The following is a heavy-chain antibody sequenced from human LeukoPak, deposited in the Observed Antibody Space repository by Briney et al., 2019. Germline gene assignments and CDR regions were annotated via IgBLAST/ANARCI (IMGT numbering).Heavy chain of an antibody. V-gene: IGHV3-15*01. J-gene: IGHJ4*02. Sequence: GESLRLSCAASGFTFSGAWMSWVRHAPGKGLEWVGRIKSKPDGETTSYAAPVIGRFTISRDDSKNILYLQMDSLKTEDTAVYYCPADLPIFGVGEFDFWGQGTLVIVSS. D-gene: IGHD3-3*01. CDR3: PADLPIFGVGEFDF. CDR1: GFTFSGAW. CDR2: IKSKPDGETT.